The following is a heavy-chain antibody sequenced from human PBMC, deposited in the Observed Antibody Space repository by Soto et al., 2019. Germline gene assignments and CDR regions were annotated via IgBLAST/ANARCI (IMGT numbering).Heavy chain of an antibody. V-gene: IGHV4-4*07. J-gene: IGHJ5*02. CDR3: AREGSVTSLFDT. CDR1: GGSISSYY. Sequence: QVQLQESGPGLVKPSETLSLTCTVSGGSISSYYWSWIRQPAGKGLEWIGRIYTSGSSNYNPSLKSRVIMSVDASKNQFSLKLSSVTAADTALYYCAREGSVTSLFDTWGQGTLVTVSS. CDR2: IYTSGSS. D-gene: IGHD4-4*01.